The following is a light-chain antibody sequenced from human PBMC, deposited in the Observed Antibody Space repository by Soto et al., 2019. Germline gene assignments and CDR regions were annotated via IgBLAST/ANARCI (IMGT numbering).Light chain of an antibody. Sequence: DIQMTQSPSSLSASVGDRVTITCRASQSLSSRLTWYQQKPGEAPKLLIYETSFLQGGVPSRFSGSGSETDFTLTISSLQPEDFVTYFCQQSFSSPYTFGQGTKLEIK. CDR3: QQSFSSPYT. CDR2: ETS. V-gene: IGKV1-39*01. CDR1: QSLSSR. J-gene: IGKJ2*01.